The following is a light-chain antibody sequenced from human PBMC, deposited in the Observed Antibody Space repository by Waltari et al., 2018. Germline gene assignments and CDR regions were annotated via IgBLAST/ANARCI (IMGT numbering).Light chain of an antibody. CDR1: QGVRKY. CDR2: GAS. V-gene: IGKV3-20*01. Sequence: EIVLTQSPGTLSLSHGEGATLSCRASQGVRKYLAWYQQKPGQAPRLLIYGASSRATGIPDRFSGSGSGTDFSLTISRLEPEDFAVYYCQHYVRLPATFGQGTKVEIK. CDR3: QHYVRLPAT. J-gene: IGKJ1*01.